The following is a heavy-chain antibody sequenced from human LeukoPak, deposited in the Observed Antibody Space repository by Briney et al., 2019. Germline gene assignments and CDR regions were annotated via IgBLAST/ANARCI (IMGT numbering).Heavy chain of an antibody. V-gene: IGHV1-3*01. J-gene: IGHJ4*02. Sequence: ASVKVSCKASGYTFTSYAMHWVRQAPGQRLEWIGWINAGNGNTKYSQKFQGRVTITRDTSASTAYMELSSLRSEDTAVYYCARDLRGYSYGLLDYWGQGTLVTVSS. CDR1: GYTFTSYA. CDR2: INAGNGNT. CDR3: ARDLRGYSYGLLDY. D-gene: IGHD5-18*01.